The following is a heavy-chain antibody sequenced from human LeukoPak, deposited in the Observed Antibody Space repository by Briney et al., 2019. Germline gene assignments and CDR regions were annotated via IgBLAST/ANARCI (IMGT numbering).Heavy chain of an antibody. CDR3: ARVSAGAFDI. V-gene: IGHV3-74*01. CDR1: GFTFSSYW. D-gene: IGHD3-10*01. J-gene: IGHJ3*02. Sequence: GGSLRLSCAASGFTFSSYWMHWVRQVPGKGLVWASHMDTDGSTTSYADSVKGRFTISRDNAKNSLYLQMNSLRAEDTAVYYCARVSAGAFDIWGQGTMVTVSS. CDR2: MDTDGSTT.